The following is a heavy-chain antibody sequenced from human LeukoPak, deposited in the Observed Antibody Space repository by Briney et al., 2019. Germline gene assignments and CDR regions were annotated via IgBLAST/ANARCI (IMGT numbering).Heavy chain of an antibody. CDR2: ISSSSSYI. D-gene: IGHD1-1*01. CDR3: AREGTGTSYYYYYYYMDV. Sequence: GGSPRLSCAASGFTFSSYSMNWVRQAPGKGLEWVSSISSSSSYIYYADSVKGRFTISRDNAKNSLYLQMNSLRAEDTAVYYCAREGTGTSYYYYYYYMDVWGKGTTVTVSS. V-gene: IGHV3-21*01. J-gene: IGHJ6*03. CDR1: GFTFSSYS.